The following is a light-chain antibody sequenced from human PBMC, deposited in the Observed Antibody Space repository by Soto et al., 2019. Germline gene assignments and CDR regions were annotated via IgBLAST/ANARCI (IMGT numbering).Light chain of an antibody. CDR3: IQSLQTPRT. CDR2: VAS. V-gene: IGKV2-28*01. J-gene: IGKJ1*01. Sequence: DIVMTQSPLSLPVTPGEPASISCRSSQSLLHTDGYNYLDWFLQKPGQSPQLVIYVASNRAYGGTDRFSGSGSGTDFTLKISRVEAEDVGVYYCIQSLQTPRTFGQGTKVEI. CDR1: QSLLHTDGYNY.